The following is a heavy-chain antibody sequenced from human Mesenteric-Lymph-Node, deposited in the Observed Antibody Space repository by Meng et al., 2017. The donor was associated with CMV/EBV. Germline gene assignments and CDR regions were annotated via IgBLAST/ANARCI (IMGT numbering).Heavy chain of an antibody. CDR2: IYPDGST. CDR3: ASRDYYDRQPFDY. CDR1: GGSISSSNW. Sequence: VSGGSISSSNWWSWVRQPPGKGLEWIGEIYPDGSTNYDPSLKSRVTISLDKSKNQFSLKLTSMTAADTAFYYCASRDYYDRQPFDYWGQGTLVTVSS. V-gene: IGHV4-4*02. D-gene: IGHD3-22*01. J-gene: IGHJ4*02.